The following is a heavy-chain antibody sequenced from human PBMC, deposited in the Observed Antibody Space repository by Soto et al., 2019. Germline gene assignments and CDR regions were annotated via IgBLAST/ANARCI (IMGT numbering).Heavy chain of an antibody. D-gene: IGHD3-9*01. CDR2: LSGGGSTT. Sequence: EVQLLESGGGFVQPGESLRLSCAASGFTFSLSAMSWVRQAPGRGLDWVSSLSGGGSTTDYVDSVKGRFTISRDNSKNTVHQQMNSLRAEDTAVYYCAKGPEYDSLTGCDYWGQGALVTVSS. CDR3: AKGPEYDSLTGCDY. V-gene: IGHV3-23*01. J-gene: IGHJ4*02. CDR1: GFTFSLSA.